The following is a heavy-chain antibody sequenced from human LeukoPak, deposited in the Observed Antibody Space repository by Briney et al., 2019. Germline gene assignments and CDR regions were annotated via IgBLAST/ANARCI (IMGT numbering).Heavy chain of an antibody. J-gene: IGHJ4*02. CDR1: GGSISSGSYY. CDR3: AKLRGTGY. CDR2: IYTSGST. V-gene: IGHV4-61*02. D-gene: IGHD5-24*01. Sequence: PSETLSLTCTVSGGSISSGSYYWSWIRQPAGKGLEWIGRIYTSGSTNYNPSLKSRVTISVDTSKNQFSLKLSSVTAADTAVYYCAKLRGTGYWGQGTLVTVSS.